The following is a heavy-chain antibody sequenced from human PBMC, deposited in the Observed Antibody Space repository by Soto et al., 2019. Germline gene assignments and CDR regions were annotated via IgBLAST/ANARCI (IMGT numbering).Heavy chain of an antibody. CDR2: TTASNTHT. CDR3: ARGGYSSGYHY. D-gene: IGHD3-22*01. J-gene: IGHJ4*02. CDR1: GYTFTSFD. V-gene: IGHV1-18*04. Sequence: QVQLLQSGTEVKEPGASVKVSCKASGYTFTSFDISWVRQAPGQGLEWVGWTTASNTHTNYAQKLQGRVTMTTDTSTTTAYMELSSPRTDDTAIYYGARGGYSSGYHYWGQGTLVSVPS.